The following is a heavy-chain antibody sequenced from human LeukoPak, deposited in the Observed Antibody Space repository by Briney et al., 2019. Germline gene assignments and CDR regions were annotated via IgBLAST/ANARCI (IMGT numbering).Heavy chain of an antibody. Sequence: ASVKVSCKASGYTFTSYDINWVRQATGQGLEWMGWMNPNSGNTGYAQKFQGRVTMTRNTSISTAYMELSSLRSEDTAVYYCARGLKRYCDWTRTAYYFDYWGQGTLVTVSS. J-gene: IGHJ4*02. CDR3: ARGLKRYCDWTRTAYYFDY. V-gene: IGHV1-8*01. CDR1: GYTFTSYD. CDR2: MNPNSGNT. D-gene: IGHD3-9*01.